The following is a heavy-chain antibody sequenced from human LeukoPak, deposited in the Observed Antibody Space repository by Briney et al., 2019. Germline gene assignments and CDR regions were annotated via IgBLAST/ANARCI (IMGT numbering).Heavy chain of an antibody. CDR1: GFTFSSYE. Sequence: PGGSLRLSCVASGFTFSSYEVNWVRQAPGKGLEWVSYISTSGDSMYYADSVKGRFTIPRDNVKNSLFLQMNSLRAEDTAVYYCARGSGFVFDYWGQGTLVTVSA. J-gene: IGHJ4*02. CDR3: ARGSGFVFDY. CDR2: ISTSGDSM. D-gene: IGHD1-26*01. V-gene: IGHV3-48*03.